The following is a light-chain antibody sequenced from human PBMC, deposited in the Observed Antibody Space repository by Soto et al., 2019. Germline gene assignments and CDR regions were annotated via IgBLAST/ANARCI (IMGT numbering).Light chain of an antibody. CDR2: DVN. V-gene: IGLV2-11*01. CDR1: SGDVGGYVY. J-gene: IGLJ1*01. CDR3: CSYAGRFTYV. Sequence: QSALTQPGSVSGSPGQSVTISCTGTSGDVGGYVYVSWYQHHPGKAPKLMIYDVNERPSGVPDRFSGSKFDNTASLTISGLQAEDEADYYCCSYAGRFTYVFGTGTKVTVL.